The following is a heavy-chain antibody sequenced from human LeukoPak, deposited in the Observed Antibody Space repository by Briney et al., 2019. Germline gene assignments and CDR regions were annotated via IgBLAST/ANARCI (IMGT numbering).Heavy chain of an antibody. D-gene: IGHD4-17*01. V-gene: IGHV1-46*01. CDR1: GYTFTGYY. CDR3: ARGNTVTTESWFDP. CDR2: INPGGGST. Sequence: ASVKVSCKASGYTFTGYYMHWVRQAPGQGLEWMGIINPGGGSTSYAQKFQGRVTITRDTSASTAYMELSSLRSEDTAVYYCARGNTVTTESWFDPWGQGTLVTVSS. J-gene: IGHJ5*02.